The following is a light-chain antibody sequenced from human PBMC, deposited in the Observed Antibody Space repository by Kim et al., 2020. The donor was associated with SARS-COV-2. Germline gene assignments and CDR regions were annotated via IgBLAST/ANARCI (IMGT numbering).Light chain of an antibody. J-gene: IGKJ2*01. Sequence: EIVMTQSPATLSVSPGERVTLSCRASQSVTSYLAWYQQKPGQAPRLLIYAASTRATDIPARFSGSGSGTDFTLTINSLQSEDFAVYYCQQYNNWLYTFGQGTKLEI. CDR2: AAS. CDR1: QSVTSY. CDR3: QQYNNWLYT. V-gene: IGKV3-15*01.